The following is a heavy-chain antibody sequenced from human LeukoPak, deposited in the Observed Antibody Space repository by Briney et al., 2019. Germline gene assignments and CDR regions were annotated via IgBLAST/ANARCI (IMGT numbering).Heavy chain of an antibody. CDR3: ARDGFTFGGVIVMSY. D-gene: IGHD3-16*02. Sequence: GGSLRLSCAASGFTFSSYGMNWARQPPGKGLEWVSSISSSSSYIYYADSVKGRFTISRDNAKNSLYLQMNSLRAEDTAVYYRARDGFTFGGVIVMSYWGQGTLVTVSS. CDR2: ISSSSSYI. CDR1: GFTFSSYG. J-gene: IGHJ4*02. V-gene: IGHV3-21*01.